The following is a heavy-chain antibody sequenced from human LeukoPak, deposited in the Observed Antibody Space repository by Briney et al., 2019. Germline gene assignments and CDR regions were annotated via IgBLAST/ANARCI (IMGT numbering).Heavy chain of an antibody. D-gene: IGHD6-6*01. CDR3: AKDVAARRDYYYYYYMDV. CDR2: IRYDGSNK. Sequence: PGGSLRLSXAASGFTFSSYGMHWVRQAPGKGLEWVAFIRYDGSNKYYADSVKGRFTISRDNSKNTLYLQMNSLRAEDTAVYYCAKDVAARRDYYYYYYMDVWGKGTTVTVSS. V-gene: IGHV3-30*02. CDR1: GFTFSSYG. J-gene: IGHJ6*03.